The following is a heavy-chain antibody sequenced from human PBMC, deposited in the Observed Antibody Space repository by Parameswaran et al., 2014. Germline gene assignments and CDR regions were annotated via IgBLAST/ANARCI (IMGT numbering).Heavy chain of an antibody. J-gene: IGHJ4*02. D-gene: IGHD6-13*01. CDR3: ARWGSSWYEAFDY. V-gene: IGHV4-59*01. CDR2: IYYSGST. Sequence: RWIRQPPGKGLEWIGYIYYSGSTNYNPSLKSRVTISVDTSKNQFSLKLSSVTAADTAVYYCARWGSSWYEAFDYWGQGTLVTVSS.